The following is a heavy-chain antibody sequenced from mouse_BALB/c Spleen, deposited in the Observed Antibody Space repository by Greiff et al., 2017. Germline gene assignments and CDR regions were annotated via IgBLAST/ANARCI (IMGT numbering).Heavy chain of an antibody. CDR1: GFTFSDYY. J-gene: IGHJ3*01. D-gene: IGHD2-4*01. CDR2: ISDGGSYT. V-gene: IGHV5-4*02. CDR3: ASGDDYDWFAY. Sequence: EVKLVESGGGLVKPGGSLKLSCAASGFTFSDYYMYWVRQTPEKRLEWVATISDGGSYTYYPDSVKGRFTISRDNAKNNLYLQMSSLKSEDTAMYYCASGDDYDWFAYWGQGTLVTVSA.